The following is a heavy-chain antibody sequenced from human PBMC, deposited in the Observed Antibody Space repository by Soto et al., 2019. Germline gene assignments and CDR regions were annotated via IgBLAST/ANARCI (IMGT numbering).Heavy chain of an antibody. CDR2: INSDGSST. CDR3: VRGEGGWETC. Sequence: EVQLMESGGGLVQPGGSLRLSCAASGFTFSSYWMHWVRQAPGKGLVWVSRINSDGSSTTYADSVKGRFTISRDNAKNTLYLHMNSRRAEDTAVYYCVRGEGGWETCWGQGTLVTVSS. CDR1: GFTFSSYW. V-gene: IGHV3-74*01. J-gene: IGHJ4*02. D-gene: IGHD6-19*01.